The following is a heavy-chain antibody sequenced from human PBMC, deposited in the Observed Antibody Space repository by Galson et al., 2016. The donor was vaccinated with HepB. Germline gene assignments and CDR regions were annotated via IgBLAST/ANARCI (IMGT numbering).Heavy chain of an antibody. D-gene: IGHD3-9*01. CDR1: GFTFSSYT. V-gene: IGHV3-48*03. CDR2: ISSSGTTI. CDR3: AREPVRLDDLLTGPPKNPDY. Sequence: SLRLSCAASGFTFSSYTMNWVRQAPGKGLEWVSYISSSGTTIYYADSVKGRFTISRDNAKNSLYLQMNSLRAEDTAVYYCAREPVRLDDLLTGPPKNPDYWGQGTQVTVSS. J-gene: IGHJ4*02.